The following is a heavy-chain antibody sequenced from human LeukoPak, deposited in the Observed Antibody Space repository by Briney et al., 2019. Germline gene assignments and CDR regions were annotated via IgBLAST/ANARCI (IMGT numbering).Heavy chain of an antibody. J-gene: IGHJ4*02. Sequence: GGSLRPSCAASGFTFSSYSMNWVRQAPGKGLEWVSYISYTGTIYYADSVKGRFTISRDNAKNSLYPHMNSLRAEDTAVYYCTRDPRALDYWGQGTLVTVSS. V-gene: IGHV3-48*01. CDR1: GFTFSSYS. CDR3: TRDPRALDY. CDR2: ISYTGTI.